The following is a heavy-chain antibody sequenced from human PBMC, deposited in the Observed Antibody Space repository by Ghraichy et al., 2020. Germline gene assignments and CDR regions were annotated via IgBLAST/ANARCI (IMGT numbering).Heavy chain of an antibody. CDR1: GFTFSSYA. Sequence: GESLNISCAASGFTFSSYAMSWVRQAPGKGLEWVSAISGSGGSTYYADSVKGRFTISRDNSKNTLYLQMNSLRAEDTAVYYCAKGGDIVATRIDYWGQGTLVTVSS. J-gene: IGHJ4*02. V-gene: IGHV3-23*01. CDR2: ISGSGGST. CDR3: AKGGDIVATRIDY. D-gene: IGHD5-12*01.